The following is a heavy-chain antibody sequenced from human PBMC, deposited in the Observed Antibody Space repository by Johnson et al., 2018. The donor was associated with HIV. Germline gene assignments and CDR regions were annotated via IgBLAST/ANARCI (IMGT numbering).Heavy chain of an antibody. CDR3: ARAYRRSFDF. V-gene: IGHV3-11*04. CDR2: IGTSDSTT. CDR1: GFTFSDYY. D-gene: IGHD5-12*01. J-gene: IGHJ3*01. Sequence: VQVLESGGGLVNPGGSLRLSCITSGFTFSDYYMSWVRHSPGRGLECVSYIGTSDSTTYYADSVKGRFSISRDNANNSLYLQMYSLRAEDTAVYYCARAYRRSFDFWGQGTVVTVSS.